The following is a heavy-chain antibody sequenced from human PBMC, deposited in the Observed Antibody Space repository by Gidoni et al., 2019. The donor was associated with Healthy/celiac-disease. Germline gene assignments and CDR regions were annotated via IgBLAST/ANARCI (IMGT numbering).Heavy chain of an antibody. J-gene: IGHJ5*02. Sequence: QVQLQESGPGLGKPSETLSLTCTVSGGSISSYSWSWIRQPAGKGLDWIGRIYTSGSTNYNPSLKSRVTMSVDTSKNQFSLKLSSATAADTAVYYCAREPAAAFDPWGQGTLVTVSS. V-gene: IGHV4-4*07. CDR3: AREPAAAFDP. CDR1: GGSISSYS. D-gene: IGHD2-2*01. CDR2: IYTSGST.